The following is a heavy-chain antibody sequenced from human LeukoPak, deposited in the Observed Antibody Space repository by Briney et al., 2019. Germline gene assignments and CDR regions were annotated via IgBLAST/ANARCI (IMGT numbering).Heavy chain of an antibody. V-gene: IGHV3-30*02. CDR1: GFTFSSYG. D-gene: IGHD3-10*01. Sequence: GGSLRLSCAASGFTFSSYGMHWVRQAPGKGLEWVAFIRYDGSNKYYADSVKGRFTISRDNSKNTLYLQMNSLRAEDTAVCYCAKETGGRQGLDYWGQGTLVTVSS. CDR2: IRYDGSNK. CDR3: AKETGGRQGLDY. J-gene: IGHJ4*02.